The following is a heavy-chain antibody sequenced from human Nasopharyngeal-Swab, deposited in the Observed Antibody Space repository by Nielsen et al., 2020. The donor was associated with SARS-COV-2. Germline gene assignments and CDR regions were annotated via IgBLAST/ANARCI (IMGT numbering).Heavy chain of an antibody. V-gene: IGHV3-9*01. J-gene: IGHJ4*02. Sequence: GGSLRLSCAASGFTFDDYAMHWVRQAPGKGLEWVSGINWNSGSIGYADSVKGRFTISRDNAKHSLYLQMNSLRPEDTALYYCAKDPARIVGAPTAAFDFWGQGTLVTVSS. CDR2: INWNSGSI. D-gene: IGHD1-26*01. CDR3: AKDPARIVGAPTAAFDF. CDR1: GFTFDDYA.